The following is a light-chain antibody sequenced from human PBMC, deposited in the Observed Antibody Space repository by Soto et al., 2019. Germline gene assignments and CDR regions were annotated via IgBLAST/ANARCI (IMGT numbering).Light chain of an antibody. CDR3: QQYNSYSPMYT. V-gene: IGKV1-5*03. CDR2: KAS. CDR1: QSISSW. J-gene: IGKJ2*01. Sequence: DIQMTQSPSTLSASVGDRVTITCRASQSISSWLAWYQQKPGKAPKLLIYKASSLDSGVPSRFSGSGSGTEFTLTLSSLQPDDFATYYCQQYNSYSPMYTFGQGTKLEIK.